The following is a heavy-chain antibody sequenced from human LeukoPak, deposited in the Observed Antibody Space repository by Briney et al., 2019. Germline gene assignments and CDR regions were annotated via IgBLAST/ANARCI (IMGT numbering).Heavy chain of an antibody. Sequence: QPGRCLRLSRATSGFTLSSYGMHWVRQAPSKGLDWVAIIAHDGVNKNYTDSVKGRFTISRDNSGNTLFLQMNSLRPEDTAVYYCARDWGASGWYNWFDPWGQGTLVTVSS. CDR1: GFTLSSYG. V-gene: IGHV3-30*03. J-gene: IGHJ5*02. CDR3: ARDWGASGWYNWFDP. D-gene: IGHD6-19*01. CDR2: IAHDGVNK.